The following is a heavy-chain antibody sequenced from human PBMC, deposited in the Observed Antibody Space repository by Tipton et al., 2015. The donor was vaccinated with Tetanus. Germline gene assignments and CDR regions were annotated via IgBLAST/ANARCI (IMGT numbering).Heavy chain of an antibody. CDR3: ARAHCTDGVCNFDF. D-gene: IGHD2-8*01. Sequence: EVQLVQSGGEVKKPGESLKISCKGSGYIFNNYWIGWVRQKPGKGLEWMGIIYQGDSDTRYSPSFQGQVTISVDKSINTAYLQWSSLKASDTSMFYCARAHCTDGVCNFDFWGQGALVTVAS. CDR1: GYIFNNYW. J-gene: IGHJ4*02. V-gene: IGHV5-51*01. CDR2: IYQGDSDT.